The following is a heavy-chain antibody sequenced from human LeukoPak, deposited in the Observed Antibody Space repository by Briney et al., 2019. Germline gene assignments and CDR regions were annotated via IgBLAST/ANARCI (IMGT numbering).Heavy chain of an antibody. CDR3: ARVDCSGGRCYAEKWFDP. J-gene: IGHJ5*02. CDR1: GYYFTTFW. D-gene: IGHD2-15*01. Sequence: GESLQISCQGSGYYFTTFWIGWVRPMPGKGLEWMGTIYPADSDTKYSPSFQGQVTISADKSISTAYLQWSSLRASDTAMHYCARVDCSGGRCYAEKWFDPWGQGTLVTVSS. CDR2: IYPADSDT. V-gene: IGHV5-51*01.